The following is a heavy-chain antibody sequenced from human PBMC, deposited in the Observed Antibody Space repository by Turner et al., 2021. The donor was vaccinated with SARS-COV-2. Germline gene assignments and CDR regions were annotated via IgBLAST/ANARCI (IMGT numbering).Heavy chain of an antibody. Sequence: EVQLVESGGGLVQPGGSLRLSCAASGFTFSSYEMNWVRQAPGKGLEWVSYISRSGSTIYYADSVKCPFTIARDNAKNTLYLQMNSLRAEYTAVYYCAKNTVTVSVSVDWYFDVWGRGTQVSVSS. J-gene: IGHJ2*01. CDR3: AKNTVTVSVSVDWYFDV. V-gene: IGHV3-48*03. CDR2: ISRSGSTI. CDR1: GFTFSSYE. D-gene: IGHD1-26*01.